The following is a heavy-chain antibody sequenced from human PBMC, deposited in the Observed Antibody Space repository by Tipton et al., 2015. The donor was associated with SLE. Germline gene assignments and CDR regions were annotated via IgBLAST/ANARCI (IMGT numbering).Heavy chain of an antibody. CDR1: GYTFTSYG. CDR2: ISAYNGNT. V-gene: IGHV1-18*01. Sequence: QSGAEVKKPGASVKVSCKASGYTFTSYGISWVRQAPGQGLEWMGWISAYNGNTKYAQKLQGRVTMTTDTSTSTAYMELRSLRSDDTAVYYCARTPDSSGWGGDLDSWGQGTLVTVSS. CDR3: ARTPDSSGWGGDLDS. D-gene: IGHD6-19*01. J-gene: IGHJ4*02.